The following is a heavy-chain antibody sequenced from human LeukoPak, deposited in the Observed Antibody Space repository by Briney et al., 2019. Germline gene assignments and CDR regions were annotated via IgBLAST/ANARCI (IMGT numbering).Heavy chain of an antibody. Sequence: GGSLRLSCAASGFTFSNYAMSWVRQAPGKGLEWVSAITGSGGNTYYADSVKGRFTISRDTSKNTVFLQMNSLRAEDTAVYYCAKWGDYDVLTGYYVSDYWGQGTLVTVSS. CDR1: GFTFSNYA. CDR3: AKWGDYDVLTGYYVSDY. CDR2: ITGSGGNT. J-gene: IGHJ4*02. D-gene: IGHD3-9*01. V-gene: IGHV3-23*01.